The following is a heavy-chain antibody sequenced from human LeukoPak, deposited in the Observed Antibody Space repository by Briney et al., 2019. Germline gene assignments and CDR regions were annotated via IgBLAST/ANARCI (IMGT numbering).Heavy chain of an antibody. V-gene: IGHV4-59*12. CDR3: AKEGSTAVAGYADYFQH. Sequence: TSETLSLTCTVSGGSISSYYWSWIRQPPGKGLEWIGYIYYSGSTNYNPSLKSRVTISVDTSKNQFSLKLSSVTAADTAVYYCAKEGSTAVAGYADYFQHWGQGTLVTVSS. D-gene: IGHD6-19*01. CDR2: IYYSGST. CDR1: GGSISSYY. J-gene: IGHJ1*01.